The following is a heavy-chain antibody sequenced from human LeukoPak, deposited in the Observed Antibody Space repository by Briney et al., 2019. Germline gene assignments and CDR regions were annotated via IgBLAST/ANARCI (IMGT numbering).Heavy chain of an antibody. J-gene: IGHJ4*02. CDR1: GYSISSGYY. Sequence: PSETLSLTCTVSGYSISSGYYWGWIRQPPGKGLEWIGSIYHSGSTYYNPSLKSRVTISVDTSKNQFSLKLSSVTAADTAVYYCAIGGRVATIRVPYWGQGTLVTVSS. V-gene: IGHV4-38-2*02. CDR3: AIGGRVATIRVPY. CDR2: IYHSGST. D-gene: IGHD5-12*01.